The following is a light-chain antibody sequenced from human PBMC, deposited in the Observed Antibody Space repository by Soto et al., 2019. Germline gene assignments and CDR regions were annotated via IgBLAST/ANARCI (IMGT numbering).Light chain of an antibody. CDR1: QSVLYSSNNKNY. J-gene: IGKJ1*01. CDR3: QQYYSTPWT. V-gene: IGKV4-1*01. Sequence: DIVMTQSPDSLVVSLGERATINCKSSQSVLYSSNNKNYLAWYQQKPGQPPKLLIYWASTRESGVPDRFSGSGSGTDFTLTISSLQAEDVAVYYCQQYYSTPWTFD. CDR2: WAS.